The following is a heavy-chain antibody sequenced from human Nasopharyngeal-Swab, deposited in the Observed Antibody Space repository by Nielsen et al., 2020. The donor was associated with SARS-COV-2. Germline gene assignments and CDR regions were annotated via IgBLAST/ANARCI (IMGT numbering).Heavy chain of an antibody. CDR2: ISSSSSYI. CDR3: ARADSSSWYFDY. D-gene: IGHD6-13*01. V-gene: IGHV3-21*01. J-gene: IGHJ4*02. Sequence: SCAASGFTFSSYSMNWVRQAPGKGLEWVSSISSSSSYIYYADSVKGRFTISRDNAKNSLYLQMNSLRAEDTAVYYCARADSSSWYFDYWGQGTLVTVSS. CDR1: GFTFSSYS.